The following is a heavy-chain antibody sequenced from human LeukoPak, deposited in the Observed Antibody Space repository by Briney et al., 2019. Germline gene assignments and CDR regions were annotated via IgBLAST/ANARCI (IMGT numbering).Heavy chain of an antibody. Sequence: ASVKVSCKASGYTFTSYGISWVRQAPGQGLEWMGWISAYNGNTNYAQKLQGRVTMTTDTSTSTAYMELRSLRSDDAATSYCATTAAGLANYWGQGTRVTVSS. CDR3: ATTAAGLANY. D-gene: IGHD6-13*01. CDR2: ISAYNGNT. J-gene: IGHJ4*02. CDR1: GYTFTSYG. V-gene: IGHV1-18*01.